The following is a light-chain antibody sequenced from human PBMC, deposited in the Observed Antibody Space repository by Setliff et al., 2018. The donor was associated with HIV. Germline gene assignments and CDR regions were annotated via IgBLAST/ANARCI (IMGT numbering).Light chain of an antibody. CDR2: GAA. Sequence: ENVLTQSPGTLSLSPGESATLSCRASQSVRTTYLAWYQQKSGQAPRLLIYGAAYRAPGIPDRFTGSGSGTDFTLTISRLEPDDFAVYYCQQYGDSRLTFGGGTKVDIK. V-gene: IGKV3-20*01. CDR3: QQYGDSRLT. CDR1: QSVRTTY. J-gene: IGKJ4*01.